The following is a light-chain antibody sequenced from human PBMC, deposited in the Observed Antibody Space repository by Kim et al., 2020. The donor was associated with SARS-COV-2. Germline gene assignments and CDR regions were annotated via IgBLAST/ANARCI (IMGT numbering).Light chain of an antibody. CDR2: AAS. V-gene: IGKV1-27*01. CDR1: QGISSD. CDR3: QKYNSAPALT. J-gene: IGKJ4*01. Sequence: SVGDKVTITCRASQGISSDFAWYQQKLGKIPRLLIYAASTLQSGVPSRFSGSGSGTDFTLTISSLQPEDFATYYCQKYNSAPALTFGGGTKVDIK.